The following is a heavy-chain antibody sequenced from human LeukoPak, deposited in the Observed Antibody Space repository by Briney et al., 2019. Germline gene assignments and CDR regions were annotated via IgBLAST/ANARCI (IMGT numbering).Heavy chain of an antibody. CDR3: ARGIAVAASDYYYYYGMDV. J-gene: IGHJ6*02. V-gene: IGHV4-31*03. CDR1: GGSISSGGYY. Sequence: SETLSLTCTVSGGSISSGGYYWSWIRQHPGKGLEWIGYIYYSGSTHYNPSLKSRVTMSVDTSKNQFSLKLSSVTAADTAVYYCARGIAVAASDYYYYYGMDVWGQGTTVTVSS. D-gene: IGHD6-19*01. CDR2: IYYSGST.